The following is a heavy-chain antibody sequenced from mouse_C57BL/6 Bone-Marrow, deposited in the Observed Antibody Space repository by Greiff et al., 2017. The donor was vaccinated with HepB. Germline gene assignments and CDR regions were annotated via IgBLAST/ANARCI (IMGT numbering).Heavy chain of an antibody. CDR3: ARSEDYYGSSYWYFDV. CDR2: IYPGSGNN. Sequence: VQLQQSGAELVRPGASVKLSCKASGYTFTDYYINWVKQRPGQGLEWIARIYPGSGNNYYNEKFKGKATLTAEKSSSTAYMQLSSLTSEDSAVYFCARSEDYYGSSYWYFDVWGTGTTVTVSS. CDR1: GYTFTDYY. J-gene: IGHJ1*03. D-gene: IGHD1-1*01. V-gene: IGHV1-76*01.